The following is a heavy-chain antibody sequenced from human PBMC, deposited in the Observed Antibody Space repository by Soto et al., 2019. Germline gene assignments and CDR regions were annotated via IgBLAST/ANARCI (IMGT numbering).Heavy chain of an antibody. D-gene: IGHD1-26*01. CDR1: GGSISSYY. V-gene: IGHV4-59*01. Sequence: SETLSLTCTVSGGSISSYYWSWVRQPPGRGLKWIGYIYYSGSSNYNPSLKSRLTMSVDTSKNQFSLKLSSVTAADTAVYYCARAVGAKHDSFDVWAQGTMVTVSS. J-gene: IGHJ3*01. CDR2: IYYSGSS. CDR3: ARAVGAKHDSFDV.